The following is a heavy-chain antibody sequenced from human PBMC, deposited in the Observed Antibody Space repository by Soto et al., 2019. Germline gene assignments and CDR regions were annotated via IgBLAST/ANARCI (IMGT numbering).Heavy chain of an antibody. Sequence: GGSLRLSCAASGFTFSSYSMNWVRQAPGKGLEWVSYISSSSSTIYYADSVKGRFTISRDNAKNSLYLQMNSLRAEDTAVYYCARDPSSSGWLYYYYYMDVWGKGTTVTVSS. CDR3: ARDPSSSGWLYYYYYMDV. D-gene: IGHD6-19*01. CDR1: GFTFSSYS. CDR2: ISSSSSTI. J-gene: IGHJ6*03. V-gene: IGHV3-48*01.